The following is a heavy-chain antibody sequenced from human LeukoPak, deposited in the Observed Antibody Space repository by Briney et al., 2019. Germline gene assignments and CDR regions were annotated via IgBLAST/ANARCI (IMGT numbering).Heavy chain of an antibody. CDR3: AGMYYDILTGFPRLEY. J-gene: IGHJ4*02. CDR1: GYTFTSYY. CDR2: VSPSGDTT. D-gene: IGHD3-9*01. V-gene: IGHV1-46*01. Sequence: ASVKVSCKASGYTFTSYYMHWVRQAPGQGLEWMEMVSPSGDTTRYVQNFQGRVTMTRDTSTSTVYMELSSLRSEGTAMYYCAGMYYDILTGFPRLEYWGQGTLVTVSS.